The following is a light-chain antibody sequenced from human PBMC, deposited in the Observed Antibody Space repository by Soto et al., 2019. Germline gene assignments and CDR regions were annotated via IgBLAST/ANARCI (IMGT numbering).Light chain of an antibody. CDR1: EFISSW. Sequence: DIQMTHSPSTLSASVGDRVTITCRASEFISSWLAWYQQKPGKAPKLLIYDTSTLASGVPSRFSGSGSGTHFTLTISSLQPDDFATYYCQQYNSFSWTFGPGTRVEIK. CDR3: QQYNSFSWT. V-gene: IGKV1-5*01. CDR2: DTS. J-gene: IGKJ1*01.